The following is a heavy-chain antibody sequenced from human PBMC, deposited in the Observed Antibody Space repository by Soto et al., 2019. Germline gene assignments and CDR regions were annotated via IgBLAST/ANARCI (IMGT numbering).Heavy chain of an antibody. CDR1: GFSFSSYG. D-gene: IGHD3-16*01. Sequence: GGSLRLSCAASGFSFSSYGMHWVRQAPGKGLEWVAVISYDGSNKYYADSVKGRFTISRDNSKNTLYLQMNSLRAEDTAVYYCAKDLGRGLITFGGVIPHYWGQGTLVTVSS. V-gene: IGHV3-30*18. J-gene: IGHJ4*02. CDR3: AKDLGRGLITFGGVIPHY. CDR2: ISYDGSNK.